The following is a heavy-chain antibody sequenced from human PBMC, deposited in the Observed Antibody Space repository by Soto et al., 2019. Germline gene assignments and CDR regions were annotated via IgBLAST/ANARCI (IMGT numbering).Heavy chain of an antibody. CDR2: INHSAST. CDR1: GGSFSGYY. J-gene: IGHJ4*02. V-gene: IGHV4-34*01. D-gene: IGHD2-21*02. Sequence: SETLSLTCPVYGGSFSGYYWIWIRQPPGKGLEWIGEINHSASTNYNPSGKSRVTISVDTSKNQFSLKLSSVTAADTAVYYCARGWGDGDCHFDYWGQGTLVTVSS. CDR3: ARGWGDGDCHFDY.